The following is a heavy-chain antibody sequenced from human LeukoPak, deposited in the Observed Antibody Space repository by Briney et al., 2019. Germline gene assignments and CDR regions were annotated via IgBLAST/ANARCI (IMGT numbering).Heavy chain of an antibody. CDR1: GYTFTSYD. J-gene: IGHJ6*02. CDR2: MNPNSGNT. CDR3: ARGAGGTPGDYYYYYGMDV. Sequence: ASVKVSCKASGYTFTSYDINWVRQATGQGLEWMGWMNPNSGNTGYAQKFQGRVTMTRNTSISTAYMELSSLRSEDTAVYYCARGAGGTPGDYYYYYGMDVWGQGTTVTVSS. D-gene: IGHD1-14*01. V-gene: IGHV1-8*01.